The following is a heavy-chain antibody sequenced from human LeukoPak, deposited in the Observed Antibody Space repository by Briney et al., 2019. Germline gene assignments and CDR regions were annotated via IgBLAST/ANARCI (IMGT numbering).Heavy chain of an antibody. CDR1: GVIFSEFG. J-gene: IGHJ6*04. CDR3: AEVGGSFCTSLSCFGLDV. CDR2: IRYDGGDQ. V-gene: IGHV3-30*02. D-gene: IGHD2-2*01. Sequence: GGSLRLSCTASGVIFSEFGMHWVRQAPGKGLEWVTFIRYDGGDQYYAESVKGRFTISRDNSKNTVYLQMNSLRPEDTAVYYCAEVGGSFCTSLSCFGLDVWGKGTTVTVSP.